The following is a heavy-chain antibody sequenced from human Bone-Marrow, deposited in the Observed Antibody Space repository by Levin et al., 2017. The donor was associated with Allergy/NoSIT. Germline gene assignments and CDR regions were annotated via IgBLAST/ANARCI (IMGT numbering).Heavy chain of an antibody. D-gene: IGHD6-13*01. Sequence: TSETLSLTCAVSGGSIISSNWWSWVRQAPGKGLEWIGEIFHSGTTKNNPSLKNRVTISVDKSKNQFSLRLNSVTAADTAVYYCTREGTGYRSRDWGQGTLVTVSS. J-gene: IGHJ1*01. CDR1: GGSIISSNW. CDR3: TREGTGYRSRD. CDR2: IFHSGTT. V-gene: IGHV4-4*02.